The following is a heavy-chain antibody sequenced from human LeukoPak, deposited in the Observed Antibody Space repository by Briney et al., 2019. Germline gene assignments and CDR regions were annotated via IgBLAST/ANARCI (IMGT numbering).Heavy chain of an antibody. CDR2: IRSKTDGGTT. V-gene: IGHV3-15*01. CDR3: TTAVAGPYYFDC. J-gene: IGHJ4*02. CDR1: GFTFSSYT. D-gene: IGHD6-19*01. Sequence: PGGSLRLSCAASGFTFSSYTMNWVRQAPGQGLEWVGRIRSKTDGGTTDYAAPVKGGFTISRDDSKNTLYLQMNSLKPEDTAVYYCTTAVAGPYYFDCWGQGTLVTVSS.